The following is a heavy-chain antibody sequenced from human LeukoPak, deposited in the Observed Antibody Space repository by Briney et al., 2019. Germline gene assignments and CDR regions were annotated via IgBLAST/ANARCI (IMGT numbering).Heavy chain of an antibody. Sequence: PSETLSLTCTVSGGSITTSSYFWGWIRQPPGKGLEWIGEINHSGSTNYNPSLKSRVTISVDTSKNQFSLKLSSVTAADTAVYYCARGVGVLVVDELDVWGKGTTVTVSS. CDR2: INHSGST. J-gene: IGHJ6*04. D-gene: IGHD2-8*02. CDR3: ARGVGVLVVDELDV. V-gene: IGHV4-39*07. CDR1: GGSITTSSYF.